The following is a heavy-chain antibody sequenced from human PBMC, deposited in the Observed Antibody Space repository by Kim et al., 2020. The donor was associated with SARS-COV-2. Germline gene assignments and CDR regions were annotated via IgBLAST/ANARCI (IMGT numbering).Heavy chain of an antibody. V-gene: IGHV3-64D*09. D-gene: IGHD3-22*01. CDR2: ISSNGGST. CDR1: GFTFSSYA. Sequence: GGSLRLSCSASGFTFSSYAMHWVRQAPGKGLEYVSAISSNGGSTYYADSMKGRFTISRDNSKNTLYLQMSSLRAEDTAVYYCVKGTSSPYYYDAFDIWGQGTMVTVSS. CDR3: VKGTSSPYYYDAFDI. J-gene: IGHJ3*02.